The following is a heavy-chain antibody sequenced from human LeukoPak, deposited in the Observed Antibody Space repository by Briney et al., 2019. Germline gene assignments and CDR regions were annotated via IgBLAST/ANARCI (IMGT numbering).Heavy chain of an antibody. V-gene: IGHV4-34*01. Sequence: PSETLSLTCAVYGGSFSGYYWSWIRQPPGKGLEWIGEINHSGSTNYNPSLKSRVTISVDTSKNQFSLKLSSVTAADTAVYYCARGGEVVAATEYYFDYWGQGTLVTVSS. J-gene: IGHJ4*02. CDR2: INHSGST. CDR3: ARGGEVVAATEYYFDY. CDR1: GGSFSGYY. D-gene: IGHD2-15*01.